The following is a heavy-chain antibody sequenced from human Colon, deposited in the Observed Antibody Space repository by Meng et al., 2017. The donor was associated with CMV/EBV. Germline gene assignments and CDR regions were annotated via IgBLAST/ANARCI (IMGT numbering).Heavy chain of an antibody. Sequence: QVQLQQWGAGLLKPSETLSLPCAVYGGSFSGYYWSWIRQPPGKGLEWIGEINHSGSTNYNPSLKSRVTISVDTSKNQFSLKLSSVTAADTAVYYCASILFAAAAGGWGGYWGQGTLVTVSS. V-gene: IGHV4-34*01. CDR3: ASILFAAAAGGWGGY. J-gene: IGHJ4*02. D-gene: IGHD6-13*01. CDR2: INHSGST. CDR1: GGSFSGYY.